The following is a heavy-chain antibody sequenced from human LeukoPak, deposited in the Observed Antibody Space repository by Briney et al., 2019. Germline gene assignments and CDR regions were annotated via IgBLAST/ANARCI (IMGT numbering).Heavy chain of an antibody. V-gene: IGHV4-59*01. D-gene: IGHD2-2*01. CDR1: GGSISSYY. Sequence: PSETLSLTCTVSGGSISSYYWSWIRQPPGKGLEWIGYIYYSGSTNYNPSLKSRVTISVDTSKNQFSLKLSSVTAADTAVYYCARAPVGIGVPAEMDYWGQGILVTVSS. CDR3: ARAPVGIGVPAEMDY. CDR2: IYYSGST. J-gene: IGHJ4*02.